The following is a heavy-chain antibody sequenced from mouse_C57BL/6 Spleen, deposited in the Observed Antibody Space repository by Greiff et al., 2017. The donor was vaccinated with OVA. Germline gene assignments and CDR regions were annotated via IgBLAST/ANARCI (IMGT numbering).Heavy chain of an antibody. Sequence: VKLVESGAELARPGASVKLSCKASGYTFTSYGISWVKQRTGQGLEWIGEIYPRSGNTYYNEKFKGKATLTADKSSSTAYMELRSLTSEDSAVYFCARWNYYYYAMDYWGQGTSVTVSS. CDR1: GYTFTSYG. J-gene: IGHJ4*01. D-gene: IGHD1-1*01. CDR3: ARWNYYYYAMDY. V-gene: IGHV1-81*01. CDR2: IYPRSGNT.